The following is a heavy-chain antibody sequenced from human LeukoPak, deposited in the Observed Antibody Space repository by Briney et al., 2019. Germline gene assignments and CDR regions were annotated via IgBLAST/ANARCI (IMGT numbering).Heavy chain of an antibody. D-gene: IGHD4-11*01. V-gene: IGHV4-39*01. CDR3: ARHGSGGTVTTGY. Sequence: KTSETLSLTCSVSGDPISRSSFYWGWIRQPPGKGLEWIGSINYSANTHYNPSLKSRVTISVDTSKNQFSLKLRSVTAEDTAVYYCARHGSGGTVTTGYWGQGSLLTVSS. CDR2: INYSANT. CDR1: GDPISRSSFY. J-gene: IGHJ4*02.